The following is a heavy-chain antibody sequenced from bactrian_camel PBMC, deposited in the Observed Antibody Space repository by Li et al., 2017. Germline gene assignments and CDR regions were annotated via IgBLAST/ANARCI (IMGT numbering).Heavy chain of an antibody. D-gene: IGHD6*01. CDR1: GYTYSSIC. J-gene: IGHJ6*01. Sequence: HVQLVESGGGSVQAGGSLRLSCAVSGYTYSSICMAWFRQRQGKEREEVAAFDHRDGSTYVADSVKGRFTIDQDLGKNTLYLQMNSLKPEDTAVYYCVAEGTYGGRKADFGYWGQGTQVTVS. V-gene: IGHV3S1*01. CDR3: VAEGTYGGRKADFGY. CDR2: FDHRDGST.